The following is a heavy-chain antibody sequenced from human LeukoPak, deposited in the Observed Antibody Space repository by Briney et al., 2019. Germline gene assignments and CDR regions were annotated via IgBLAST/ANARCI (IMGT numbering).Heavy chain of an antibody. V-gene: IGHV3-23*01. D-gene: IGHD3-22*01. J-gene: IGHJ4*02. CDR2: ISGSGGST. CDR3: AKISSIYYGSSGPFDY. CDR1: GFTFSSYA. Sequence: GGSLRLSCAASGFTFSSYAMSWVRQAPGKGLEWVSAISGSGGSTYYADSVKGRFTISRDNSKNTLYLQMNSLRAEDTAVYYCAKISSIYYGSSGPFDYWGQGTLVTVSS.